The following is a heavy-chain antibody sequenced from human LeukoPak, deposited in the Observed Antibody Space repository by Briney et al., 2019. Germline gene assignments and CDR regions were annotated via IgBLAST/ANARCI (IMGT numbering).Heavy chain of an antibody. J-gene: IGHJ5*02. Sequence: ASVKVSCKVSGYTLTDLSMRWVRQAPGKGLEWMGWFGPDDGETNYAQKLQGRVTMTTDTSTSTAYMELRSLRSEDTAVYYCAREHGRDILNWFDPWGQGTLVTVSS. CDR3: AREHGRDILNWFDP. V-gene: IGHV1-24*01. D-gene: IGHD3-9*01. CDR2: FGPDDGET. CDR1: GYTLTDLS.